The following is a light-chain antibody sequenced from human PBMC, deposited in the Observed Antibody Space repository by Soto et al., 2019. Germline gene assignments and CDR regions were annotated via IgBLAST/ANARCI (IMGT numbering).Light chain of an antibody. CDR2: TNN. V-gene: IGLV1-44*01. CDR3: AAWDDSLSGGV. J-gene: IGLJ3*02. Sequence: QSVLTQPPSASGTPGQRVTISCSGSSSNIGSNTVNWYQQLPGTAPKLLIYTNNQRPSGVPGRFSGSKSGTSASLAISGLQSEDEADYYCAAWDDSLSGGVFGGGTKLTVL. CDR1: SSNIGSNT.